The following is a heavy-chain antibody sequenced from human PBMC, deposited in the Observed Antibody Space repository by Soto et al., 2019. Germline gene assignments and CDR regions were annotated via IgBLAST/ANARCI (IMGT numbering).Heavy chain of an antibody. J-gene: IGHJ4*02. CDR2: INPNSGGT. Sequence: GASVKVSCKASGYTFTGYYMHWVRQAPGQGLEWMGWINPNSGGTNYAQKFQGWVTMTRDTSISTAYMELSRLRSDDTAAYYCARGTSLRYFDWLLYYWGQGTLVTVSS. CDR3: ARGTSLRYFDWLLYY. CDR1: GYTFTGYY. V-gene: IGHV1-2*04. D-gene: IGHD3-9*01.